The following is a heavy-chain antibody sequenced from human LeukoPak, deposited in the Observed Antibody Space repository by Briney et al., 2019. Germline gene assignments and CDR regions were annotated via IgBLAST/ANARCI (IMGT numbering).Heavy chain of an antibody. CDR3: AKVLIWFGEPWAGLHGMDV. J-gene: IGHJ6*02. Sequence: GGSLRLSCAASGFTVSSSYMSWVRQAPGKGLEWVSVIYSGGSTYYADSVKGRFTISRDNSKNTLYLQMNSLRAEDTAVYYCAKVLIWFGEPWAGLHGMDVWGQGTTVTVSS. V-gene: IGHV3-53*05. D-gene: IGHD3-10*01. CDR2: IYSGGST. CDR1: GFTVSSSY.